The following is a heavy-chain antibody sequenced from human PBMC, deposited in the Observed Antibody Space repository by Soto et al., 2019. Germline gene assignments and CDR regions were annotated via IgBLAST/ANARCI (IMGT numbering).Heavy chain of an antibody. D-gene: IGHD3-16*01. CDR3: ARDQGAGLPYYYYGMDV. J-gene: IGHJ6*02. CDR2: IYYSGST. Sequence: PSETLSLTCTVSGGSISSGDYYWSWIRQPPGKGLEWIGYIYYSGSTYYNPSLKSRVTISVDTSKNQFSLKLSSVTAADTAVYYCARDQGAGLPYYYYGMDVWGQGTTVTVSS. V-gene: IGHV4-30-4*01. CDR1: GGSISSGDYY.